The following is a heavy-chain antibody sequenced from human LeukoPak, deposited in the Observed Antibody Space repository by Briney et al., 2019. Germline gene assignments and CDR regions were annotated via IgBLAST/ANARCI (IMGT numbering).Heavy chain of an antibody. Sequence: PGGSLRLSCAASGFTFDDYGMSWVRQAPGKGLEWVSGINWNGGSTGCADSVKGRFTISRDNAKNSLYLQMNSLRAEDTAVYYCARNYDSSPDAFDIWGQGTMVTVSS. CDR3: ARNYDSSPDAFDI. V-gene: IGHV3-20*04. J-gene: IGHJ3*02. CDR2: INWNGGST. CDR1: GFTFDDYG. D-gene: IGHD3-22*01.